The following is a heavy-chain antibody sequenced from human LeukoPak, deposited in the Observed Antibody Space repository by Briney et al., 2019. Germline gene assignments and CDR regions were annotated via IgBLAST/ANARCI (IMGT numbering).Heavy chain of an antibody. CDR1: GFTFSSFP. V-gene: IGHV3-30*04. J-gene: IGHJ2*01. CDR2: ISTDGSYK. Sequence: GKSLRLSCAVAGFTFSSFPFHWVRQAPGKGLEWVAAISTDGSYKYHGDSVKGRFTISRDNPMNTLYLQMNGLRPDDTAVYYCARSLIPGRWYFDLWGRGTLVTVSS. D-gene: IGHD3-16*01. CDR3: ARSLIPGRWYFDL.